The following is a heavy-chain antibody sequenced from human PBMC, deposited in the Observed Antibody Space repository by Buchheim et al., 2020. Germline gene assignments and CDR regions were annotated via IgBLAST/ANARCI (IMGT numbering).Heavy chain of an antibody. CDR3: AKVKGVAGIWDVKYYFDY. D-gene: IGHD6-19*01. J-gene: IGHJ4*02. CDR2: ISGSGGST. Sequence: VQVVESGGGVVQPGGSLRLSCAASGFTFSSYAMSWVRQAPGKGLEWVSAISGSGGSTYYADSVKGRFTISRDNSKNTLSLQINSLRADDTAVYYCAKVKGVAGIWDVKYYFDYGGQGTL. V-gene: IGHV3-23*04. CDR1: GFTFSSYA.